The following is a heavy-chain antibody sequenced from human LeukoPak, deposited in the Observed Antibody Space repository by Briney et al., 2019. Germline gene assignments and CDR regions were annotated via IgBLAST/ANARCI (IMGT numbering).Heavy chain of an antibody. D-gene: IGHD5-18*01. CDR1: GFSFNYNA. J-gene: IGHJ4*02. V-gene: IGHV3-23*01. CDR2: ISGSGGRT. Sequence: GGSLRLSCAASGFSFNYNAMSWVRQAPGKGLEWVSGISGSGGRTFYADAVKGRFTISRDNSKNTLYLHMNNLRDDDTAVYYRAKDIWGGTAMVFDYWGRGTLVTVSS. CDR3: AKDIWGGTAMVFDY.